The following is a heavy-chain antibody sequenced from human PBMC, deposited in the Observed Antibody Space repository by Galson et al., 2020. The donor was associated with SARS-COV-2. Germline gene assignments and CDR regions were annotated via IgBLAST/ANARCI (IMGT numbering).Heavy chain of an antibody. D-gene: IGHD3-22*01. J-gene: IGHJ4*02. V-gene: IGHV3-23*01. Sequence: GESLKISCAASGFTFSSYAMSWVRQAPGKGLEWVSIIRGSGGSTYYADSVKGRFTISRDNSKNTLYLQMNSLRAEDTAVYYCATSLYYYDSSGYDYWGQGTLVTVSS. CDR2: IRGSGGST. CDR1: GFTFSSYA. CDR3: ATSLYYYDSSGYDY.